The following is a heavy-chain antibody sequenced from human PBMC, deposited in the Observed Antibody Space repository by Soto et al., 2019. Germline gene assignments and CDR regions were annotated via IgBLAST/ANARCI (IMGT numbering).Heavy chain of an antibody. CDR2: IKQDGSEK. D-gene: IGHD6-13*01. Sequence: EVQLVESGGGLVQPGGSLRLSCAASGFTFSSYWMSWVRQAPGKGLEWVANIKQDGSEKYYVDSVKGRFTISRDNAKNSLYLQMNSLRAEDTAVYYCARERSRYSSSWYYAQGSYYYYGMDVWGQGTTVTVSS. V-gene: IGHV3-7*03. CDR1: GFTFSSYW. J-gene: IGHJ6*02. CDR3: ARERSRYSSSWYYAQGSYYYYGMDV.